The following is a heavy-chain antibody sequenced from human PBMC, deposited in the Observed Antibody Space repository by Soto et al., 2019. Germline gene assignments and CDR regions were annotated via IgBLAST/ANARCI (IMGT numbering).Heavy chain of an antibody. Sequence: HVHLVESGGGVVQPGGSLRVSCEASGFTFRNHGMHWVRQAPGKGLEWVAVVGDDGSVKFYADSVKGRFTIFRDNSKNTLYVQMDGLRVEDTAVYYCAREAAHANWYYDLWGRGASVTVSS. D-gene: IGHD2-2*01. CDR3: AREAAHANWYYDL. CDR1: GFTFRNHG. V-gene: IGHV3-33*08. CDR2: VGDDGSVK. J-gene: IGHJ2*01.